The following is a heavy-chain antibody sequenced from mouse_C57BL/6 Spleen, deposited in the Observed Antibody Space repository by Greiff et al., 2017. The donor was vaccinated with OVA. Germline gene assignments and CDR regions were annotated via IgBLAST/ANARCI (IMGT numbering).Heavy chain of an antibody. CDR1: GFTFSSYT. Sequence: DVMLVESGGGLVKPGGSLKLSCAASGFTFSSYTMSWVRQTPEKRLEWVATISGGGGNTYYPDSVKGRFTISRDNAKNTLYLQMSSLRSEDTALYYCARHDHGNYGGFFAYWGQGTLVTVSA. CDR2: ISGGGGNT. J-gene: IGHJ3*01. V-gene: IGHV5-9*01. CDR3: ARHDHGNYGGFFAY. D-gene: IGHD2-1*01.